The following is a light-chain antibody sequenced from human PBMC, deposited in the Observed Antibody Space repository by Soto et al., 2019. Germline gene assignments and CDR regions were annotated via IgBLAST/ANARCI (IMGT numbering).Light chain of an antibody. J-gene: IGKJ1*01. CDR2: KAS. CDR1: QTISSW. Sequence: DIQMTQSPSTLSGSVGDRVTITCRASQTISSWLAWYQQKPGKAPKLLIYKASTLKSGVPSRFSGSVSGTEFTLTISSLQPDDFATYYCQHYNSYSEALGQGTKVELK. V-gene: IGKV1-5*03. CDR3: QHYNSYSEA.